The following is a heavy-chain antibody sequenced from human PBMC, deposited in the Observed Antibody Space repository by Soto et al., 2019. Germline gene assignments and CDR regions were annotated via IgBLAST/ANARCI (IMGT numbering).Heavy chain of an antibody. J-gene: IGHJ4*02. CDR2: INGDGIST. D-gene: IGHD2-15*01. Sequence: EVHLVESGGDLVQPGGSLRLSCAASGFTFSSYWMHWVRQDPEKGLVWVSRINGDGISTSYADSVKGRFTISRDNAKDTLYLHMNSLGAEDTAVYYCARISQGTYCRGGNCYSDYWGQGTLVTVSS. CDR3: ARISQGTYCRGGNCYSDY. CDR1: GFTFSSYW. V-gene: IGHV3-74*01.